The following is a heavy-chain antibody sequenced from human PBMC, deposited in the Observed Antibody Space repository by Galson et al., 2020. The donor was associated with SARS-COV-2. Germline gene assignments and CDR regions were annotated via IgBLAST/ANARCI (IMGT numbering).Heavy chain of an antibody. D-gene: IGHD3-3*01. CDR1: GYSISSGYY. CDR2: IYHSGST. Sequence: SETLSLTCTVSGYSISSGYYWGWIRQPPGKGLEWIGSIYHSGSTYYNPSLKSRVTISVDTSKNQFSLKLSSVTAADTAVYYCARVGLITIFGVDIWGQGTMVTVSS. J-gene: IGHJ3*02. V-gene: IGHV4-38-2*02. CDR3: ARVGLITIFGVDI.